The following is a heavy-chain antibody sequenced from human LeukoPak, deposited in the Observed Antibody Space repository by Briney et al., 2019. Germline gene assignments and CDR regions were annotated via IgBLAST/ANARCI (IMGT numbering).Heavy chain of an antibody. V-gene: IGHV3-13*04. Sequence: GGSLRLSCAASGFTFSTFDMHWVRQATGKGLEWVSGMGKTAGDTYYSGSVKGRFTISRENAESSVYLEMNSLEAGDTAVYYCARGAAGFDYWGQGTLVSVSS. J-gene: IGHJ4*02. CDR1: GFTFSTFD. CDR3: ARGAAGFDY. D-gene: IGHD6-13*01. CDR2: MGKTAGDT.